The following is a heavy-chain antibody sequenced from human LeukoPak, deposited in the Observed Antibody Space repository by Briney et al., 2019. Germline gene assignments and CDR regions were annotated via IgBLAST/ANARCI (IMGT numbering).Heavy chain of an antibody. CDR1: GFIVSSHY. Sequence: TGGSLRLSCAASGFIVSSHYMSWVRQAPGKGLEWVSVLHNDGTTHYAAYVKGRFTISRDESQDTLHLQMNSLRADDTALYYCARGWAGAFVCWGQRTRLTVSS. D-gene: IGHD1-26*01. CDR2: LHNDGTT. CDR3: ARGWAGAFVC. V-gene: IGHV3-66*01. J-gene: IGHJ4*02.